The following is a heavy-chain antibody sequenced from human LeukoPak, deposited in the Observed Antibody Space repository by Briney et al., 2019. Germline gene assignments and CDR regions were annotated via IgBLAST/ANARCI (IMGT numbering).Heavy chain of an antibody. J-gene: IGHJ1*01. V-gene: IGHV3-43D*03. CDR2: ISWDGGST. Sequence: GGSLRLSCAASGFTFDDYAMHWVRQAPGKGLEWVSLISWDGGSTYYADSVKGRFTISRDNAKNSLYLQMNSLRAEDTAVYYCARDMGTTEYFQHWGQGTLVTVSS. D-gene: IGHD1-7*01. CDR3: ARDMGTTEYFQH. CDR1: GFTFDDYA.